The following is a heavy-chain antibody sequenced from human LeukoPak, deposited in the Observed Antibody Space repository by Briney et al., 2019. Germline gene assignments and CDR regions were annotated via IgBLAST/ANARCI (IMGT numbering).Heavy chain of an antibody. CDR1: GFTFRTYW. CDR2: INQDGSEK. Sequence: GGSLRLSCAASGFTFRTYWMTWVRQAPGKGLQWVANINQDGSEKNYVGSVKGRFTISRDNAKNSLYLEINTPRADDTAVYYCARGDTSNFDHTFDVWGQGTMVTVSS. V-gene: IGHV3-7*04. CDR3: ARGDTSNFDHTFDV. J-gene: IGHJ3*01. D-gene: IGHD2-2*01.